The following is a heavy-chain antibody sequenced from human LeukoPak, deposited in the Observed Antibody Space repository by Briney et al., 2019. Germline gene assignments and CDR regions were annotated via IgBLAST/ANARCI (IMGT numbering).Heavy chain of an antibody. CDR2: ISSSSSTI. D-gene: IGHD3-16*02. CDR1: GFTFSSYS. CDR3: ARDLLALGYYDYVWGSYRKGDYFDY. Sequence: GGSLRFSCAASGFTFSSYSMNWVRQAPGKGLEWVSYISSSSSTIYYADSVKGRFTISRDNAKNSLYLQMNSLRAEDTAVYYCARDLLALGYYDYVWGSYRKGDYFDYWGQGTLVTVSS. V-gene: IGHV3-48*01. J-gene: IGHJ4*02.